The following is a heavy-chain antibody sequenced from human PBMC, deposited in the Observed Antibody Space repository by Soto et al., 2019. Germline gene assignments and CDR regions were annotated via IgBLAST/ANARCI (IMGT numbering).Heavy chain of an antibody. V-gene: IGHV1-24*01. D-gene: IGHD6-13*01. J-gene: IGHJ5*02. CDR2: FDPEDGET. CDR1: GYTLTELS. CDR3: ARVFLAAAGNNWFDP. Sequence: ASVKVSCKVSGYTLTELSMHWVRQAPGKGLEWMGGFDPEDGETIYAQKFQGRVTMTEDTSTGTAYMELRSLRSEDTAVYYCARVFLAAAGNNWFDPWGQGTLVTVSS.